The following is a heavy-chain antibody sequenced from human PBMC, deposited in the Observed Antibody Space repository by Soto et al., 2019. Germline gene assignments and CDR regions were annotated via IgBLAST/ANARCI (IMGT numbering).Heavy chain of an antibody. D-gene: IGHD6-13*01. CDR3: ARARSSSWYYYYGMDV. CDR1: GGSVSSGSYY. CDR2: IYYSGST. V-gene: IGHV4-61*01. Sequence: SETLSLTCTVSGGSVSSGSYYWSWIRQPPGKGLEWIGYIYYSGSTNYNPSLKSRVTISVDTSKNQFSLKLSSVTAADTAVYYCARARSSSWYYYYGMDVWGQGTTVTVSS. J-gene: IGHJ6*02.